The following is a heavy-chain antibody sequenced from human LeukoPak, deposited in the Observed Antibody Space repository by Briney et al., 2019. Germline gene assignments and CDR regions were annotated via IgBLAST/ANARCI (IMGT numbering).Heavy chain of an antibody. V-gene: IGHV1-2*02. J-gene: IGHJ6*03. CDR2: INPKNGGT. CDR1: GYTFTGYY. CDR3: ARDPSHYYYLDV. D-gene: IGHD3-9*01. Sequence: GASVKVSCKASGYTFTGYYLHFVRQAPGQGLEWMGWINPKNGGTKYAQKFQGRVTMTRDTSISTIYMELSRLRSDDTAVYYCARDPSHYYYLDVWGKGTTVTVSS.